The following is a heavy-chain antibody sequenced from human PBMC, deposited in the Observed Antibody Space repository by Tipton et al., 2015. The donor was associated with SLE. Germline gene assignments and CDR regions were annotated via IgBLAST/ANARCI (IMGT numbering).Heavy chain of an antibody. Sequence: SLRLSCAASGLIFSSYSMNWVRQAPGKGLEWVSSISSSSSYIYYADSVKGRFTISRDNAKNSLYLQMNSLRAEDTAVYYCARLVVPAAIAAFDIWGQGTMVTVSS. CDR2: ISSSSSYI. CDR3: ARLVVPAAIAAFDI. D-gene: IGHD2-2*02. J-gene: IGHJ3*02. CDR1: GLIFSSYS. V-gene: IGHV3-21*01.